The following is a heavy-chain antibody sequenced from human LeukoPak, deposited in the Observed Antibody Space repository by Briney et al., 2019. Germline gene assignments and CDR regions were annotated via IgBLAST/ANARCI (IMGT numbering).Heavy chain of an antibody. CDR3: ARGRYYYDSSGYSHFDY. V-gene: IGHV1-69*06. CDR2: IIPIFGTA. Sequence: EASVKVSCKASGYTFTGYYMHWVRQAPGQGLEWMGGIIPIFGTANYAQKFQGRVTITADKSTSTAYMELSSLRSEDTAVYYCARGRYYYDSSGYSHFDYWGQGTLVTVSS. D-gene: IGHD3-22*01. CDR1: GYTFTGYY. J-gene: IGHJ4*02.